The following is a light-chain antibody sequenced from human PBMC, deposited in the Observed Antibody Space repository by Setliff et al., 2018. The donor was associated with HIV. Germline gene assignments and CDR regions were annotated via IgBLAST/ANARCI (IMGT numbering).Light chain of an antibody. V-gene: IGLV2-18*02. Sequence: QSVLTQPASVSGSPGQSITISCIGTNRDVGGYNRVSWYQQSPGAAPKLLIFEVSNRPSGVPDRFSGSKSGNTASLTISGLQAADEADYFCSSYVASLTSPDVFGTGTQLTVL. J-gene: IGLJ1*01. CDR3: SSYVASLTSPDV. CDR2: EVS. CDR1: NRDVGGYNR.